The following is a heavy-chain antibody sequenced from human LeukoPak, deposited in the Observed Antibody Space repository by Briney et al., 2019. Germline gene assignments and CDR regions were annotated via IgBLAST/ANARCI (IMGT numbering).Heavy chain of an antibody. V-gene: IGHV3-74*01. D-gene: IGHD3/OR15-3a*01. J-gene: IGHJ4*02. CDR3: AREGRFLDRSPVDY. CDR1: GYTFSSYW. CDR2: IKSDGSST. Sequence: GGSLRLTCAASGYTFSSYWMHWVRQVPGKGLVWVSGIKSDGSSTSYADSVKGRFTVSRDNAKNTLYLQMNSLRAEDTAVYYCAREGRFLDRSPVDYWGQGSLITVSS.